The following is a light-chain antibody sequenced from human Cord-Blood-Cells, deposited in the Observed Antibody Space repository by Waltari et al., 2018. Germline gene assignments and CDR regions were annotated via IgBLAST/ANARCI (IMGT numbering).Light chain of an antibody. V-gene: IGLV2-14*03. CDR3: SSYTSSSTWV. J-gene: IGLJ3*02. CDR1: SSAVGGYNY. Sequence: QSALTQPASVSGSPGQSITISCTGTSSAVGGYNYVSWYQQQPGNAPKLRIYDVSNRPSGVSNRFSGSKSGNTASLTISGLQAEDEADYYCSSYTSSSTWVFGGGTKLTVL. CDR2: DVS.